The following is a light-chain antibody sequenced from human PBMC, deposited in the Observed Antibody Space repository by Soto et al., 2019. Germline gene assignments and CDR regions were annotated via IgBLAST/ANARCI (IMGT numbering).Light chain of an antibody. CDR1: ESLSTN. V-gene: IGKV3D-15*01. CDR2: GAS. CDR3: HQDGS. Sequence: EILLTQSPATLSVSPGERATLSCRANESLSTNLVWYKQKPGQAPRLLIYGASTRATGVPARFSGSGSGTDFTLTSSSLQSEDFAFYYCHQDGSFGRGTRLDLK. J-gene: IGKJ5*01.